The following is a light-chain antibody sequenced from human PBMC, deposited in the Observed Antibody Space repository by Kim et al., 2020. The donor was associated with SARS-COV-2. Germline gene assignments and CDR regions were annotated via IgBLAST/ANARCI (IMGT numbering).Light chain of an antibody. J-gene: IGKJ3*01. CDR3: QQRSNWPRGLT. Sequence: PGDSATLSCRASQSVSSYLAWYQQKPGQAPRLLIYDASNRATGIPARFSGSGSGTDFTLTISSLEPEDFAVYYCQQRSNWPRGLTFGPGTKVDIK. CDR2: DAS. CDR1: QSVSSY. V-gene: IGKV3-11*01.